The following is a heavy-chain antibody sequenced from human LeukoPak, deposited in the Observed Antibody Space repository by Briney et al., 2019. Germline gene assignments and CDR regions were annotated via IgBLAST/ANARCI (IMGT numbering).Heavy chain of an antibody. CDR1: GFTFETYW. Sequence: GGSLRLSCAASGFTFETYWMHCVRQAPGKGLEWVSCINGYGSITNYADSVKGRFTISRDNAKNTLYLQMNSLRVEDTAVYYCARDEPTVTTGPPVGSWGQGTLVTVFS. CDR3: ARDEPTVTTGPPVGS. J-gene: IGHJ4*02. CDR2: INGYGSIT. V-gene: IGHV3-74*01. D-gene: IGHD4-17*01.